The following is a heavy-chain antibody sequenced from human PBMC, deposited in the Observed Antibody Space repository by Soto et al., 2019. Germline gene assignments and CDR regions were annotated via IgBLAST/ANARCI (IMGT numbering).Heavy chain of an antibody. Sequence: QVQLVESGGGVVQPGRSLRLACAASGFTFNNYGMHWVRQAPGKGLGWVAVIWNDGNGYYYANSVKGRFTISRDNSKNTVYLQMSSLRAEDTAVYYCARRQISPPTRGAASARGGMDVWGQGTTVTVSS. CDR3: ARRQISPPTRGAASARGGMDV. V-gene: IGHV3-33*01. D-gene: IGHD6-13*01. CDR2: IWNDGNGY. J-gene: IGHJ6*02. CDR1: GFTFNNYG.